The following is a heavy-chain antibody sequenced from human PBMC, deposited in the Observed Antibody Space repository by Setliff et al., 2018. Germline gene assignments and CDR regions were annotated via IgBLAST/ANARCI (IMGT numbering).Heavy chain of an antibody. CDR1: GYIFTDYG. J-gene: IGHJ4*02. D-gene: IGHD2-2*01. V-gene: IGHV1-18*01. CDR2: ISPHNGKT. Sequence: ASVKVSCKASGYIFTDYGVSWVRQAPGQGLEWVGWISPHNGKTCYAPKFQDRITMTTDTSTSTAYLEFKSLRSDDTAIYYCSRLVRFCTKISCQRLLGDDYWGQGALVTVSS. CDR3: SRLVRFCTKISCQRLLGDDY.